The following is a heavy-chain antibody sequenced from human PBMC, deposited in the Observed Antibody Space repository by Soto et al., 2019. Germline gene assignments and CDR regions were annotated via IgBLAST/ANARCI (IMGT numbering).Heavy chain of an antibody. CDR1: GFTFSTTW. CDR2: IDADDSSA. V-gene: IGHV3-74*03. J-gene: IGHJ6*02. Sequence: EMQLVESGGGLVQPGGSLRLSCVVSGFTFSTTWMHWVRQAPGKGLVWVSRIDADDSSATYADSVKGRFTISRDNATNTMYLQMNSLRPEDTAVYYCARDYYYSVDVWGQGPSVTVSS. CDR3: ARDYYYSVDV. D-gene: IGHD3-10*01.